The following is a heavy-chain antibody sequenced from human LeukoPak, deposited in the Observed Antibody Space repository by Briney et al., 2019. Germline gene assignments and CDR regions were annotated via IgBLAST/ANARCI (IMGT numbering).Heavy chain of an antibody. V-gene: IGHV1-2*02. CDR3: ARSTVVPAAIGYNWFDP. J-gene: IGHJ5*02. CDR1: GYTFTGYY. Sequence: GESLKISCKGSGYTFTGYYMHWVRQAPGQGLEWMGWINPNSGGTNYAQKFQGRVTMTRDTSISTAYMGLSRLRSDDTAVYYCARSTVVPAAIGYNWFDPWGQGTLVIVSS. CDR2: INPNSGGT. D-gene: IGHD2-2*01.